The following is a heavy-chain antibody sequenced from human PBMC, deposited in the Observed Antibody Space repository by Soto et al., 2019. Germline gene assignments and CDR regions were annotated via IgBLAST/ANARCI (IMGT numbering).Heavy chain of an antibody. CDR3: ARAPSGQPGYSYEANNWFDP. CDR1: GFTFSSYS. D-gene: IGHD5-18*01. V-gene: IGHV3-21*01. J-gene: IGHJ5*02. CDR2: ISSSSSYI. Sequence: GGSLRLSCAASGFTFSSYSMNWVRQAPGKGLEWVSSISSSSSYIYYADSVKGRFTISRDNAKNSLYLQMNSLRAEDTAVYYCARAPSGQPGYSYEANNWFDPWGQGTLVTVSS.